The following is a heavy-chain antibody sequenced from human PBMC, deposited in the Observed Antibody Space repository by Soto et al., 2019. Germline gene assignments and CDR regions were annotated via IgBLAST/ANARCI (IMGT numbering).Heavy chain of an antibody. J-gene: IGHJ4*02. CDR1: GFTFSSFA. CDR3: AKGRSGTYGASFEY. CDR2: ISGSASSI. D-gene: IGHD1-26*01. Sequence: PGGSLRLSCAASGFTFSSFAMTWVRQAPGKGLEWVSSISGSASSIYHGDSVKGRFTISRDNPSNTLYLQVDSLRAEDTAIYYCAKGRSGTYGASFEYWGQGALVTVSS. V-gene: IGHV3-23*01.